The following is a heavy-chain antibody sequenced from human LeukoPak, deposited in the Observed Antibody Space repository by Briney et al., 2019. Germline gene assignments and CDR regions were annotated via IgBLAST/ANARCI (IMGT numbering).Heavy chain of an antibody. CDR1: GYTFTGYY. Sequence: GASVKVSCKASGYTFTGYYMHWVRQAPGQGLEWMGWINPNSGGTNYAQKFQGRVTMTRDTSVSTAYMELSRLRSDDTAVYYCARGVILTGLPGGVDYWGQGTLVTVSS. D-gene: IGHD3-9*01. CDR3: ARGVILTGLPGGVDY. CDR2: INPNSGGT. J-gene: IGHJ4*02. V-gene: IGHV1-2*02.